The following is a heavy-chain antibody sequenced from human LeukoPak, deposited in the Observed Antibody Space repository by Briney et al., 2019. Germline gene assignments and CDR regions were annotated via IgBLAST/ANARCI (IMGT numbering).Heavy chain of an antibody. CDR2: ISGSGDTT. V-gene: IGHV3-23*01. D-gene: IGHD3-10*02. CDR3: AELGITMIGGV. CDR1: GFIFRDFG. J-gene: IGHJ6*04. Sequence: GGSLRLSCVTSGFIFRDFGLSWVRQAPGKGLEWVSAISGSGDTTYYTDSVKGRFTISRDNAKNSLYLQMNSLRAEDTAVYYCAELGITMIGGVWGKGTTVTISS.